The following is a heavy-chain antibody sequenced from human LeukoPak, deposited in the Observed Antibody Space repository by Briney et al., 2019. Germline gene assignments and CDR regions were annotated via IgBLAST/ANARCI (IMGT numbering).Heavy chain of an antibody. D-gene: IGHD3-10*01. J-gene: IGHJ4*02. CDR3: ARETLLDW. V-gene: IGHV3-21*01. Sequence: GGSLRLSCAASGFTFSNYNMNWVRQAPGKGLEWVSSISSSSSYIYYADSVKGRFTISRDNAKNSLYLQMNSPRAEDTAVYYCARETLLDWWGQGTLVTVSS. CDR2: ISSSSSYI. CDR1: GFTFSNYN.